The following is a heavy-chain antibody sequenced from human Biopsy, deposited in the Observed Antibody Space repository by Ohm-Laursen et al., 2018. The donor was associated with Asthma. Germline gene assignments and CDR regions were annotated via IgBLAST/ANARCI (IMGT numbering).Heavy chain of an antibody. CDR3: AREGVAGTHIED. CDR2: IWYDGGYK. Sequence: SLRLSCAASGFSFSSYAMSWVRQAPGKGLEWVAVIWYDGGYKDNADSVKGRFTISRDNSKNTLSLQMNSLTAEDTAVYHCAREGVAGTHIEDWGQGTLVTVSS. CDR1: GFSFSSYA. D-gene: IGHD6-19*01. J-gene: IGHJ4*02. V-gene: IGHV3-30*04.